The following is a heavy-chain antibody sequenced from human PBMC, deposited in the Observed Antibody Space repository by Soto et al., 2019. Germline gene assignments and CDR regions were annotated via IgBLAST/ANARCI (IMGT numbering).Heavy chain of an antibody. Sequence: QVQLVESGGGVVQPGRSLRLSCAASGFTFSSYGMHWVRQAPGKGLEWVAVIWYDGSNKYYADSVKGRFTISRDNSKNTLYLQMNSQRAEDTAVYYCASPTGPNYYYGMDVWGQGTTVTVSS. CDR3: ASPTGPNYYYGMDV. V-gene: IGHV3-33*01. CDR1: GFTFSSYG. CDR2: IWYDGSNK. J-gene: IGHJ6*02.